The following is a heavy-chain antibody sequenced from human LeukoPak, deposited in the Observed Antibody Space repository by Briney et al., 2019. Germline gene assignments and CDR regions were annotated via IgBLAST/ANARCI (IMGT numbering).Heavy chain of an antibody. V-gene: IGHV3-7*01. Sequence: GGSLRLSCAASGFTFSSYWMSWVRQAPGKGLEWVANIKQDGSEKYYVDSVKGRFTISRDNAKNSLYLQMNSLRAEDTAVYYCAREQGGYSGPGGAFDIWGQGTMVTVSS. CDR3: AREQGGYSGPGGAFDI. D-gene: IGHD5-12*01. CDR2: IKQDGSEK. J-gene: IGHJ3*02. CDR1: GFTFSSYW.